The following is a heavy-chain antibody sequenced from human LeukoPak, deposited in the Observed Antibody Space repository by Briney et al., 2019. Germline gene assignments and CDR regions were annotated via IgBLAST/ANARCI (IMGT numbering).Heavy chain of an antibody. CDR1: GFTFSSYA. CDR2: ISSSGSYI. Sequence: GGSLRLSCAASGFTFSSYAMHWVRQAPGKGLEWVSSISSSGSYIYYADSVEGRFAISRDSAKNSLYLQMSSLGAEDTAVYYCARDYYGDYGLDYWGRGTLVTVSS. V-gene: IGHV3-21*01. J-gene: IGHJ4*02. D-gene: IGHD4-17*01. CDR3: ARDYYGDYGLDY.